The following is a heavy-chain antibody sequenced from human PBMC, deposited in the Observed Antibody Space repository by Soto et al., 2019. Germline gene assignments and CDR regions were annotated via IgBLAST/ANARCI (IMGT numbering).Heavy chain of an antibody. D-gene: IGHD2-15*01. CDR1: GGSISSYY. V-gene: IGHV4-59*08. CDR3: ARLRWSPQDDAVAVGVFYFDY. Sequence: SETLSLTCTVSGGSISSYYWSWIRQPPGKGLEWIGYIYYSGSTNYNPSLKSRVTISVDTSKNQFSLKLSSVTAADTAVYYCARLRWSPQDDAVAVGVFYFDYWGQGTLVTVSS. J-gene: IGHJ4*02. CDR2: IYYSGST.